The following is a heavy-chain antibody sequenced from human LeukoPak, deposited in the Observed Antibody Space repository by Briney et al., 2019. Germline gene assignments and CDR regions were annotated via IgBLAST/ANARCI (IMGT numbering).Heavy chain of an antibody. CDR2: ISGSGNTT. V-gene: IGHV3-23*01. D-gene: IGHD6-19*01. Sequence: PGGSLRLSCAASGFTFSSYAINWVRQAPGKGLEWVSVISGSGNTTYYADSVKGRFTIFRDNSKNTLYLQMDSLRAEDTAVYYCAKGGLAVAGPPGSYVDYWGQGTLVTVSS. J-gene: IGHJ4*02. CDR3: AKGGLAVAGPPGSYVDY. CDR1: GFTFSSYA.